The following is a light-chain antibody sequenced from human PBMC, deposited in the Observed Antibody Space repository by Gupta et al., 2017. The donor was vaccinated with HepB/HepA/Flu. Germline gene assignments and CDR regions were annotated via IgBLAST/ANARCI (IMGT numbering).Light chain of an antibody. CDR2: GPS. V-gene: IGKV3-20*01. CDR3: QQDCSSPPT. CDR1: QSVSSSY. J-gene: IGKJ4*01. Sequence: IVLTQSPGTLSLSPGERATLSCRASQSVSSSYLAWYQQKPGQAPRLLIFGPSSRATGIPDRFSGSGSGTEFTLTITSLEPEDFAVYYCQQDCSSPPTFGGGTKVEVK.